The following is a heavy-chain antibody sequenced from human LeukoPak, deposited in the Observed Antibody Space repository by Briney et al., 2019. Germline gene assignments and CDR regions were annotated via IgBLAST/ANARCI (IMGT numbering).Heavy chain of an antibody. V-gene: IGHV3-23*01. CDR3: ARDVVPAAISTYYYGMDV. D-gene: IGHD2-2*02. CDR1: GFTFSSYA. CDR2: ISGGSGST. J-gene: IGHJ6*02. Sequence: PGGSLRLSCAASGFTFSSYAMSWVRQAPGKGLAWVSTISGGSGSTYCADSVKGRFTISRDNAKNSLYLQMNSLRAEDTAVYYCARDVVPAAISTYYYGMDVWGQGTTVTVSS.